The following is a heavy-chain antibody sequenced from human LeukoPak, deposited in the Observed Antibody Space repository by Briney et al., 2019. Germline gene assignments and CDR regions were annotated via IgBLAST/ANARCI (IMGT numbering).Heavy chain of an antibody. J-gene: IGHJ3*02. CDR2: IYHSGST. CDR3: ARDRGGSGYYSDAFDI. Sequence: SETLSLTCAASGGSISSSNWWSWVRQPPGKGLEWIGEIYHSGSTNYNPSLKSRVTISVDKSKNQFSLKLSSVTAADTAVYYCARDRGGSGYYSDAFDIWGQGTMVTVSS. V-gene: IGHV4-4*02. CDR1: GGSISSSNW. D-gene: IGHD3-22*01.